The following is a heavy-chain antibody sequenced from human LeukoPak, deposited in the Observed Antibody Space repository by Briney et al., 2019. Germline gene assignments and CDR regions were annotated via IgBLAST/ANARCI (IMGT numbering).Heavy chain of an antibody. V-gene: IGHV4-39*01. D-gene: IGHD6-13*01. J-gene: IGHJ4*02. CDR1: GGSISSSGYY. CDR2: IYCSGST. CDR3: ARPRKYSSSLFDY. Sequence: PSETLSLTCTVSGGSISSSGYYWGWIRQPPGKGLEWIGNIYCSGSTYYNPSLKSRVTISVDTSKSQFSLKLSSVTAADTAVYYCARPRKYSSSLFDYWGQGTLVTVSS.